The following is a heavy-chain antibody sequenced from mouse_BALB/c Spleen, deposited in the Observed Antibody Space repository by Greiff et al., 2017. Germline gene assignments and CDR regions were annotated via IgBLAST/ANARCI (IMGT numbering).Heavy chain of an antibody. D-gene: IGHD2-3*01. V-gene: IGHV2-9-2*01. CDR1: GFSLTSYD. CDR2: IWTGGGT. Sequence: VKLQESGPGLVAPSQSLSITCTVSGFSLTSYDISWIRQPPGKGLEWLGVIWTGGGTNYNSAFMSRLSISKDNSKSQVFLKMNSLQTDDTAIYYCVREEGGYYDCYAMDYWGQGTSVTVSS. J-gene: IGHJ4*01. CDR3: VREEGGYYDCYAMDY.